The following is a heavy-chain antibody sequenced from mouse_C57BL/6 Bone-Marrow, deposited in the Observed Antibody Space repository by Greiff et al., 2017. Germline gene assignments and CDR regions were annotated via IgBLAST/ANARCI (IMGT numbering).Heavy chain of an antibody. CDR1: GYTFTDYN. V-gene: IGHV1-22*01. CDR3: ARGSKTWFAY. CDR2: INPNIGGN. D-gene: IGHD2-5*01. Sequence: VQLQQSGPELVKPGASVKMSCKASGYTFTDYNMHWVKQSHGKSLEWIGYINPNIGGNSYNQKFKGKATLTVNKSSSTAYMELRSLTSEDSAVYYCARGSKTWFAYWGQGTLVTVSA. J-gene: IGHJ3*01.